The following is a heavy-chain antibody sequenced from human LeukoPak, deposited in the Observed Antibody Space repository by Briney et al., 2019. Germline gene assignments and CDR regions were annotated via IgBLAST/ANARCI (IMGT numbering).Heavy chain of an antibody. CDR3: ARARGIAAAGPMVDY. D-gene: IGHD6-13*01. Sequence: PSETLSLTCTVSGGSISSRSNYWGWIRQPPAKGLEWIGSLYYSGSTSYNPSLKSRVTISVDTSKNQFSLKLSSVTAADTAVYYCARARGIAAAGPMVDYWGQGTLVTVSS. J-gene: IGHJ4*02. V-gene: IGHV4-39*07. CDR2: LYYSGST. CDR1: GGSISSRSNY.